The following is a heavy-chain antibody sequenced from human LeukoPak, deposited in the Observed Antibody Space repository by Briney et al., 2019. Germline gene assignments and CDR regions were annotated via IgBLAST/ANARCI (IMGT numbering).Heavy chain of an antibody. J-gene: IGHJ4*02. D-gene: IGHD3-22*01. Sequence: GGSLRLSCAASGFTFSSYWMSWVRQAPGKGLEWVANIKQGGSEKYYVDSVKGRFTISRDNAKNSLYLQMNSLRAEDTAVYYCARYQLRRRFYYDSSGYYAYFDYWGQGTLVTVSS. V-gene: IGHV3-7*05. CDR1: GFTFSSYW. CDR3: ARYQLRRRFYYDSSGYYAYFDY. CDR2: IKQGGSEK.